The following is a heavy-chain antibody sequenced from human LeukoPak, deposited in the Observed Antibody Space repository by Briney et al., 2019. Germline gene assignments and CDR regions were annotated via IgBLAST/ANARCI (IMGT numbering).Heavy chain of an antibody. J-gene: IGHJ4*02. CDR1: GGSISNYF. D-gene: IGHD1-26*01. V-gene: IGHV4-4*09. CDR2: IFISGDT. CDR3: ARLADTTVANYYLDY. Sequence: SETLSLTCTVSGGSISNYFWCWIRQPPGKGLEWIGYIFISGDTNYNPSLKSRVTMSEDRSKNQFSLELSSVTAADTAVYYCARLADTTVANYYLDYWGQGTLVTVSS.